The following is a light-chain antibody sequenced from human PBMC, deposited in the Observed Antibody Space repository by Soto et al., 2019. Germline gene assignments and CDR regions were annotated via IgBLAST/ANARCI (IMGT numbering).Light chain of an antibody. V-gene: IGKV3D-15*01. CDR3: QHYNDWPPAFP. J-gene: IGKJ3*01. Sequence: EILMTQSPATLSVSPGERATLSCRASQSLNRNLAWYQQTPGQAPRLIIYGASTRASGIPARFSGSRSGTEFTLTISSLQSEDFALYYCQHYNDWPPAFPFGPGPKVHL. CDR2: GAS. CDR1: QSLNRN.